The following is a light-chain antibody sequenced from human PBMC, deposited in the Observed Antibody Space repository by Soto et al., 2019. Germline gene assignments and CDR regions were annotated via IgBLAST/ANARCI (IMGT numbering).Light chain of an antibody. V-gene: IGKV1-39*01. J-gene: IGKJ1*01. Sequence: DLPITQYPSSLSASVGDRASITCLNSQNIKNYINWYQQKPGKAPKLLIYGASSLQTGVPSRFSGSGSGTDFTLTISSLQPEDFATYYCQQSSSPLWGTCGQGTKVDI. CDR3: QQSSSPLWGT. CDR1: QNIKNY. CDR2: GAS.